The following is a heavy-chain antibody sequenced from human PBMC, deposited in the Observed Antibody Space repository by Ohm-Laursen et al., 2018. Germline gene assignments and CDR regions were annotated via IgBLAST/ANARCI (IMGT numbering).Heavy chain of an antibody. V-gene: IGHV4-34*01. CDR2: INHSGST. Sequence: TLSLTCSVYGGSFSGYYWSWIRQPPGKGLEWIGEINHSGSTNYNPSLKSRVTISVDTSKNQFSLKLSPVPAADTAVYYCARDAMIVVVTDDAFDIWGQGTMVTVSS. CDR3: ARDAMIVVVTDDAFDI. J-gene: IGHJ3*02. CDR1: GGSFSGYY. D-gene: IGHD3-22*01.